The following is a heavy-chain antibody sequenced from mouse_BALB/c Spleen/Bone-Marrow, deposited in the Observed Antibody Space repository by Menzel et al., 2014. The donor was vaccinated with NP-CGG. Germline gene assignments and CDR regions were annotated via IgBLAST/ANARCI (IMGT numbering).Heavy chain of an antibody. CDR2: INPYNGAT. V-gene: IGHV1-31*01. J-gene: IGHJ1*03. CDR3: ARGGWDWYFDV. Sequence: VQLQQSGPELVKPGASVKISCKASGYSFTGYYMHWVKQSHVKSLEWIGRINPYNGATSYNQNFKDKASLTVDKSSSTAYMEIHSLTSEDSAVYYCARGGWDWYFDVWGTGTTVTVSS. CDR1: GYSFTGYY.